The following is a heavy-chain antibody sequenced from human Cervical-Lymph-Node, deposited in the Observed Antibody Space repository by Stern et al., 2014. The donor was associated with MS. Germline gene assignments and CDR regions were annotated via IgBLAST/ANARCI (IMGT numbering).Heavy chain of an antibody. CDR1: GGSTSSYY. Sequence: QVQLQESGPGLVKPSETLSLTCTVSGGSTSSYYWSWIRQPPGKGLEWIGYISSSGGTKYNPSPKSRVTISLDTSKNQFSLNLSSVAAADTAVYYCARGYTTSSGRPDYWGQGTLVTVSS. J-gene: IGHJ4*02. CDR2: ISSSGGT. D-gene: IGHD6-6*01. V-gene: IGHV4-4*08. CDR3: ARGYTTSSGRPDY.